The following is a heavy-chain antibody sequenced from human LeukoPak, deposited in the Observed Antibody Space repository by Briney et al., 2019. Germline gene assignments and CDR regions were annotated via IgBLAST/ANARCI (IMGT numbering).Heavy chain of an antibody. CDR2: IETAGEI. D-gene: IGHD2-8*01. CDR1: GFTFSRYD. Sequence: PGGSLRLSCAASGFTFSRYDMHWVRQGTGKGLEWVSAIETAGEIHYVGSVKGRFTISRENAKNSLYLQMNSLRAGDTAVYYCASGRYCTNGVCYKDRAYYYGMDVWGQGTTVTVSS. V-gene: IGHV3-13*04. CDR3: ASGRYCTNGVCYKDRAYYYGMDV. J-gene: IGHJ6*02.